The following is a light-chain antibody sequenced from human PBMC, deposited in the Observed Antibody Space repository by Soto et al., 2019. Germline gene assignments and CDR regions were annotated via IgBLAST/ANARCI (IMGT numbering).Light chain of an antibody. J-gene: IGLJ2*01. CDR2: EGS. V-gene: IGLV2-23*01. Sequence: QSALTQPASVSGSPGQSITISCTGTSSDVGSYNLVSWYQQHPGKAPKLIIYEGSKRPSGVSNRFSGSKSGSTASLTISGLQAEDEADYYCCSFAASSTNVVFGGGTKLTVL. CDR3: CSFAASSTNVV. CDR1: SSDVGSYNL.